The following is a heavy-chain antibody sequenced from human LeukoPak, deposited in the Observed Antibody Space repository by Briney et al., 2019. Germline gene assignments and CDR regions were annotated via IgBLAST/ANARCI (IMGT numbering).Heavy chain of an antibody. Sequence: GGSLRLSCAASGFTFSSYAMSWVRQAPGKGLEWVSAISGSGGSTYYADSVKGRFTIARDNSKNTLYLQMYSLRAEDTAVYYCAKGYDILTGAIDYWGQGTLVTVSS. V-gene: IGHV3-23*01. CDR1: GFTFSSYA. CDR2: ISGSGGST. J-gene: IGHJ4*02. CDR3: AKGYDILTGAIDY. D-gene: IGHD3-9*01.